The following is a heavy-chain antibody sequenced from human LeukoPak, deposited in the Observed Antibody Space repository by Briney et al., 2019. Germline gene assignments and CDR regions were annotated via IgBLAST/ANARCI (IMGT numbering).Heavy chain of an antibody. D-gene: IGHD5-12*01. Sequence: GGSLRLSCAASGFTFSSYAMHWVRQAPGKGLEWVAVISYDGSNKYYADSVKGRFTTSRDNSKNTLYLQMNSLRAEDTAVYYCTRARARRGSLDAFDIWGQGTMVTVSS. J-gene: IGHJ3*02. CDR2: ISYDGSNK. CDR1: GFTFSSYA. V-gene: IGHV3-30-3*01. CDR3: TRARARRGSLDAFDI.